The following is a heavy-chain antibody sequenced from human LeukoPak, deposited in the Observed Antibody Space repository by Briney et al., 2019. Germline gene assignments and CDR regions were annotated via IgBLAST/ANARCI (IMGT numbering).Heavy chain of an antibody. V-gene: IGHV3-74*01. Sequence: GGSPRLSCAASGFTFSSYWMHWVRRAPGKGLVWVSRINSDGSSTSYADSVKGRFTISRDNAKNTLYLQMNSLRAEDTAVYYCARRGADWDYFDYWGQGTLVTVSS. CDR1: GFTFSSYW. D-gene: IGHD2-21*01. CDR3: ARRGADWDYFDY. J-gene: IGHJ4*02. CDR2: INSDGSST.